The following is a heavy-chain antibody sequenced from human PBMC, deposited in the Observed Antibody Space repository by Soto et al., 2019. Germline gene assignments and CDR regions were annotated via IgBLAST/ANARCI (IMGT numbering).Heavy chain of an antibody. V-gene: IGHV3-48*02. CDR1: GFTFSSYS. Sequence: EVQLVESGGGLVQPGGSLRLSCAASGFTFSSYSMNWVRQAPGKGLEWVSYISSSSSTIYYADSVKGRFNISRDNAKNSRYLQMNSLRDEDTAVYYCAREELGMYFDYWGQGTLVTVSS. J-gene: IGHJ4*02. D-gene: IGHD7-27*01. CDR2: ISSSSSTI. CDR3: AREELGMYFDY.